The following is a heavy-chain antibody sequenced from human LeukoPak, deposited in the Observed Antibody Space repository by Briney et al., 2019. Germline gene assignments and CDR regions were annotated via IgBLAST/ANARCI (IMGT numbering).Heavy chain of an antibody. V-gene: IGHV3-23*01. CDR3: AKHTVTKSFDY. CDR1: GFSFSIYS. CDR2: ISGSGGST. J-gene: IGHJ4*02. Sequence: GGSLRLSCRASGFSFSIYSMTWVRQAPGKGLEWVSAISGSGGSTYYADSVKGRFTISRDNSKNTLYMQMNSLRAEDTAVYYCAKHTVTKSFDYWGQGTLVTASS. D-gene: IGHD4-17*01.